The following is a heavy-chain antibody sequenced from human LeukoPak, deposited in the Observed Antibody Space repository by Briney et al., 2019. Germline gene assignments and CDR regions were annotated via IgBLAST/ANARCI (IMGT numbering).Heavy chain of an antibody. Sequence: SQRLSPTCAVSGDSISSECRSWIRQPARKGLEWIGSICYSRSTSSHTSLKPRVAISLDTSKNQFSLNLNSLTAADTAVFFCARRVVESAAITERNWLAPWGQGTLVTVSS. V-gene: IGHV4-59*08. D-gene: IGHD5-24*01. J-gene: IGHJ5*02. CDR3: ARRVVESAAITERNWLAP. CDR1: GDSISSEC. CDR2: ICYSRST.